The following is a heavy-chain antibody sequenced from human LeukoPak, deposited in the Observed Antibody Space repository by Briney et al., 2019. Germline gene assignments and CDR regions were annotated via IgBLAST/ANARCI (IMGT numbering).Heavy chain of an antibody. Sequence: GGSLRLSCAASGFTFSSYAMHWVRQAPGKGLEWVAVISYDGSNKYYADSVKGRFTISRDNSKNTLYLQMNSLRAEDTAVYYCARDLTGYGANWFDPWGQGTLVTVSS. CDR1: GFTFSSYA. V-gene: IGHV3-30-3*01. CDR2: ISYDGSNK. CDR3: ARDLTGYGANWFDP. D-gene: IGHD1-20*01. J-gene: IGHJ5*02.